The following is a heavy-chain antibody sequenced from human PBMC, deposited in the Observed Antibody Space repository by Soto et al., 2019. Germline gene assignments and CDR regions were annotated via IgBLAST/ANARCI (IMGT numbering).Heavy chain of an antibody. D-gene: IGHD7-27*01. CDR1: GFTFSIFA. V-gene: IGHV3-23*01. J-gene: IGHJ4*02. CDR3: AKEVSLGSTVDLGY. Sequence: VGSLRLSCAASGFTFSIFAMSWVRQSPGKGLEWVSTISGSRGSTYYADAVKGRFSISRDNSMGTLYLQMKSLRVEDTAIYYCAKEVSLGSTVDLGYWGQGTLVTVSS. CDR2: ISGSRGST.